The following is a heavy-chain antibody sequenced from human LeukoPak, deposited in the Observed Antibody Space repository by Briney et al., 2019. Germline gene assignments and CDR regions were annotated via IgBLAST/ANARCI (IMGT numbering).Heavy chain of an antibody. J-gene: IGHJ6*02. CDR2: IYTSGST. CDR3: ARDKDILTGLYYYGMDV. CDR1: GGSISSYY. V-gene: IGHV4-4*07. D-gene: IGHD3-9*01. Sequence: SETLSLTCTVPGGSISSYYWSWIRQTAGKGLEWIGRIYTSGSTNYNPSLKSRVTMSIDTSKNQFSLKLSSVTAADTAVYYCARDKDILTGLYYYGMDVWGQGTTVTVSS.